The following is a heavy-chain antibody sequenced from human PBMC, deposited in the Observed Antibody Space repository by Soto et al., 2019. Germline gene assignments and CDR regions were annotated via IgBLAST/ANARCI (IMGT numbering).Heavy chain of an antibody. Sequence: QVQLVQSGAEVKKPGASVKVSCKASGYTFTSYAMHWVRQAPGQRLEWMGWINAGNGNTKYSQMFQGRVTITRDTSASTAYMELSSLRSADTAVYSCASSYYYDSSGYSSLYYYYGMDVWGQGTTVTVSS. J-gene: IGHJ6*02. CDR2: INAGNGNT. CDR1: GYTFTSYA. CDR3: ASSYYYDSSGYSSLYYYYGMDV. D-gene: IGHD3-22*01. V-gene: IGHV1-3*01.